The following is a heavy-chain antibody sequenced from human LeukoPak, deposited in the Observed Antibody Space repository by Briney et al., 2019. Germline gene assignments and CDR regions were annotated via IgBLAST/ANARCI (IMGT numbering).Heavy chain of an antibody. J-gene: IGHJ4*02. Sequence: GGSLRLSCAASGFTFSSYWMSWVRQAPGKGLEWVANIKQDGSEKYYVDSVKGRFTISRDSAKNSLYLQMNSLRAEDTAVYYCARDRSSSSWYYFDYWGQGTLVTVSS. CDR3: ARDRSSSSWYYFDY. V-gene: IGHV3-7*01. D-gene: IGHD6-13*01. CDR1: GFTFSSYW. CDR2: IKQDGSEK.